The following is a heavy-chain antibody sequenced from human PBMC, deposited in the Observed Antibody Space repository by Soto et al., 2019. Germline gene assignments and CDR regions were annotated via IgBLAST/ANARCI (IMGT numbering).Heavy chain of an antibody. Sequence: WETLSLTCTVSGGSISPDFWSWIRQPAGGGLYWIGRISYTLSTHYTPADTSGLTMSLNTARNEFSLRLASVTAAHTAVYYSAREGGYFDSSGYGVYHYHGEDVWGQGTTVTVSS. J-gene: IGHJ6*02. V-gene: IGHV4-4*07. CDR3: AREGGYFDSSGYGVYHYHGEDV. CDR1: GGSISPDF. D-gene: IGHD3-22*01. CDR2: ISYTLST.